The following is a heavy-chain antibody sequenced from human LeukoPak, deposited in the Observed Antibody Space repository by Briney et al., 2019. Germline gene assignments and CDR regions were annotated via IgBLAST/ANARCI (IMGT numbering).Heavy chain of an antibody. CDR3: ARADYYDSGSFYPLNF. J-gene: IGHJ4*02. D-gene: IGHD3-10*01. CDR2: ISYDGSNK. V-gene: IGHV3-30*04. Sequence: GGSLRLSCAASGFTFSSYAIHWVRQAPGKGLEWVAVISYDGSNKNYADSVKGRFTISRDNAKNTLNLQMNSLRAEDTAVFYCARADYYDSGSFYPLNFWGQGTLVTVSS. CDR1: GFTFSSYA.